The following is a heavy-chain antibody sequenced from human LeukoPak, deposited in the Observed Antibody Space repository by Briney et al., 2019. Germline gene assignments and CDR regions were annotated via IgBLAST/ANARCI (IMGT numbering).Heavy chain of an antibody. J-gene: IGHJ3*02. CDR1: GGTFNNYA. Sequence: SVKVSCKASGGTFNNYAISWVRQAPGQGLEWMGGGIPLFRTSNYAQKFQGRVTITADESTSTAYMELTSLTSEDTAVYYCARDQDFYGSGSSYKMGAFDIWGQGTLVTVSS. CDR2: GIPLFRTS. CDR3: ARDQDFYGSGSSYKMGAFDI. V-gene: IGHV1-69*13. D-gene: IGHD3-10*01.